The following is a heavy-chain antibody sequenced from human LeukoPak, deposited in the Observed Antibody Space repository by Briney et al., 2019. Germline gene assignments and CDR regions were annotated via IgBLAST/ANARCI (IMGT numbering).Heavy chain of an antibody. CDR2: IYPGDSDT. Sequence: GESLKISCKGSGYSFTSYWIGRVRQMPGKGLEWMGIIYPGDSDTRYSPSFQGQVTISADKPISAAYLQWSSLKASDTAMYYCARPRITGTTGPFDYWGQGTLVTVSS. CDR3: ARPRITGTTGPFDY. J-gene: IGHJ4*02. CDR1: GYSFTSYW. V-gene: IGHV5-51*01. D-gene: IGHD1-20*01.